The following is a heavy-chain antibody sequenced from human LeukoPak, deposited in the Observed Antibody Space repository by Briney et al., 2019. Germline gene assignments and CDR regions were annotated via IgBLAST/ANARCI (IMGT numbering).Heavy chain of an antibody. D-gene: IGHD3-10*01. V-gene: IGHV1-2*02. J-gene: IGHJ6*03. Sequence: ASVKVSCKASGYTFTGYYMHWVRQAPGQGLEWMGWINPNSGGTNYAQKFQGRVTMTRDTSISTAYMELSRLRSDDTAVYYCAGEYYYGSGSYYYYYYMDVWGKGTTVTVSS. CDR3: AGEYYYGSGSYYYYYYMDV. CDR1: GYTFTGYY. CDR2: INPNSGGT.